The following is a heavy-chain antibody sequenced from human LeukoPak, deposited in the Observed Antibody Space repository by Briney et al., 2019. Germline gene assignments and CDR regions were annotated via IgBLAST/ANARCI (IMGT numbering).Heavy chain of an antibody. CDR3: AKDIAASGYYDSSGPSPFDY. D-gene: IGHD3-22*01. J-gene: IGHJ4*02. CDR2: ISGSGGST. CDR1: GFTFSSYA. Sequence: GGSLRLSCAASGFTFSSYAMSWVLQAPGKGLEWVSAISGSGGSTYYADSVKGRFTISRDNSKNTLYLQMNSLRAEDTAVYYCAKDIAASGYYDSSGPSPFDYWGQGTLVTVSS. V-gene: IGHV3-23*01.